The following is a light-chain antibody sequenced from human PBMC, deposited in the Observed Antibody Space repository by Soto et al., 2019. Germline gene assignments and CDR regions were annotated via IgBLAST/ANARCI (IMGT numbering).Light chain of an antibody. CDR3: SSYAGGKNFYV. Sequence: QSALTQPPSASGSPGQTVTISCTGTSSDVGGYDYVSWYQQHPGEAPKLIIYEVTKRPSGVPDRFSGSKSGNTASLTVSGLQAEHEADYHCSSYAGGKNFYVFGTGTKLTVL. V-gene: IGLV2-8*01. J-gene: IGLJ1*01. CDR2: EVT. CDR1: SSDVGGYDY.